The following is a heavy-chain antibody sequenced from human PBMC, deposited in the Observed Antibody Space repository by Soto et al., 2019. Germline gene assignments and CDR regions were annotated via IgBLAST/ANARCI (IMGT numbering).Heavy chain of an antibody. CDR3: ARDPRYCSGGSCYYYYYGMDV. V-gene: IGHV3-30-3*01. J-gene: IGHJ6*02. Sequence: GGSLRLSCAASGFTFSSYAMHWVRQAPGKGLEWVAVISYDGSNKYYADSVKGRFTISRDNSKNTLYLQMNSLRAEDTAVYYCARDPRYCSGGSCYYYYYGMDVWGQGTTVTVSS. D-gene: IGHD2-15*01. CDR2: ISYDGSNK. CDR1: GFTFSSYA.